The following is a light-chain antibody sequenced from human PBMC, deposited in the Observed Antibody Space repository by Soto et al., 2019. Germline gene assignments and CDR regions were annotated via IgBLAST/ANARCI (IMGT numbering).Light chain of an antibody. V-gene: IGLV1-47*02. CDR2: SNN. Sequence: QPVLTQPPSASGTPGQRVTISCSGSSSNIGTNYVYWYQQVPGTAPKLLIYSNNQRPSGVPDRFSGSKSGTSASLAIRGLRSEDEADYYCAAWDASLNGRVFGGGTKVTVL. CDR3: AAWDASLNGRV. J-gene: IGLJ3*02. CDR1: SSNIGTNY.